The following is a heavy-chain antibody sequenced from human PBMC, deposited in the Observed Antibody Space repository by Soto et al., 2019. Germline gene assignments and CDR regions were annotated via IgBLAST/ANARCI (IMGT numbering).Heavy chain of an antibody. J-gene: IGHJ6*02. CDR3: ARAPTVTSSFFFYGLDV. CDR1: GGSISDDDYY. D-gene: IGHD4-17*01. CDR2: IYYNGNT. Sequence: QVQLHESGPGLVKPSQTLSLTCTVSGGSISDDDYYWNWIRQSPGKGLEWIGHIYYNGNTYYNPSLKRRLTLSLDTAPIQFSPHLTSVIAADSAVYFCARAPTVTSSFFFYGLDVWGQGTTVTVSS. V-gene: IGHV4-30-4*01.